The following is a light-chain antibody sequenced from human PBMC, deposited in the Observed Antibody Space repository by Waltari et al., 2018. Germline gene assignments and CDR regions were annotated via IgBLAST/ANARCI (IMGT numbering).Light chain of an antibody. CDR3: MEGTYWPPWT. J-gene: IGKJ1*01. Sequence: DVVMTQSPLSLPVTLGQPASISCRSSQSLVHSDGNTYLNWFQQRPGQSPRRLIYKVSNRDSGVPDRFSGSGSGTDFTLKISRVEAGDVGVYYCMEGTYWPPWTFGQGTKVEIK. V-gene: IGKV2-30*02. CDR2: KVS. CDR1: QSLVHSDGNTY.